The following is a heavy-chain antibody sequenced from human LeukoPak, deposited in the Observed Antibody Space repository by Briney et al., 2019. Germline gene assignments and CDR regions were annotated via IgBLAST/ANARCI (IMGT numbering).Heavy chain of an antibody. J-gene: IGHJ6*02. CDR3: ARGLRITILGVASYGMDV. CDR1: GGSISSGNYY. CDR2: IYTSGNT. D-gene: IGHD3-3*01. Sequence: SQTLSLTCSVSGGSISSGNYYWSWIRQPAGKGLEWIGRIYTSGNTNYNPSLKSRVTISVDTSKNQFSLKLSSVTAADTAVYFCARGLRITILGVASYGMDVWGQGTTVTVSS. V-gene: IGHV4-61*02.